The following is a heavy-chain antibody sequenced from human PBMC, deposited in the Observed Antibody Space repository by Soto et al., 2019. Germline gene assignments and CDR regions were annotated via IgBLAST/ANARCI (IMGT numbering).Heavy chain of an antibody. Sequence: EVQLLESGGGLVQPGGSLRLACAASGFSFSCYAMLWVRQAPGKGLEWVSVISAGGGSLYFADSVKGRYTISRDNSKNVLSLEMNNLRAEDAATKFFAKGAIEYRASGEQWGQGTLVLASP. V-gene: IGHV3-23*01. D-gene: IGHD2-2*01. CDR1: GFSFSCYA. J-gene: IGHJ4*02. CDR3: AKGAIEYRASGEQ. CDR2: ISAGGGSL.